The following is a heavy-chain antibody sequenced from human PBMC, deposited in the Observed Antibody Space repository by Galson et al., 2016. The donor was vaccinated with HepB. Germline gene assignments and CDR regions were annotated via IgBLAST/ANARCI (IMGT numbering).Heavy chain of an antibody. CDR3: ARDRGSNSLKGYGMDG. J-gene: IGHJ6*02. Sequence: SVKVSCKASGYTFINYYMHWVRQAPGQGLEWMGIGNPRTGSTSYAQKFQDRVTVTRDTSTSTVYMELSSLRSEDTAVHYCARDRGSNSLKGYGMDGWGQGTTVTVSS. V-gene: IGHV1-46*01. D-gene: IGHD3-10*01. CDR2: GNPRTGST. CDR1: GYTFINYY.